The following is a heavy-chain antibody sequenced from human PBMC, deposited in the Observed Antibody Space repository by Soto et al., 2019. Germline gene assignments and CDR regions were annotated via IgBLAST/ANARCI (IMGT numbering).Heavy chain of an antibody. J-gene: IGHJ4*02. D-gene: IGHD6-19*01. CDR3: ARGPANSSACLPFDY. Sequence: QVQLVQSGAEVKKPGASVKVSCKASGYTFTNYDIHWVRQATGQGLEWIGWMNPSSGETGYAQKFRGRVAMTRDTSISTVYMELSSLGSEVTAGYYCARGPANSSACLPFDYWGPGTLVTASS. CDR1: GYTFTNYD. CDR2: MNPSSGET. V-gene: IGHV1-8*01.